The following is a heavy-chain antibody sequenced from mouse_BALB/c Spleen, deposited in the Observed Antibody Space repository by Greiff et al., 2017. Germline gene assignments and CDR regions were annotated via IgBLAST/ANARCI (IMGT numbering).Heavy chain of an antibody. CDR3: ARYGYYGSYYAMDY. J-gene: IGHJ4*01. CDR1: GFTFSSFG. Sequence: EVKLVESGGGLVQPGGSRKLSCAASGFTFSSFGMHWVRQAPEKGLEWVAYISSGSSTIYYADTVKGRFTISRDNPKNTLFLQMTSLRSEDTAMYYCARYGYYGSYYAMDYWGQGTSVTVSS. D-gene: IGHD1-1*01. V-gene: IGHV5-17*02. CDR2: ISSGSSTI.